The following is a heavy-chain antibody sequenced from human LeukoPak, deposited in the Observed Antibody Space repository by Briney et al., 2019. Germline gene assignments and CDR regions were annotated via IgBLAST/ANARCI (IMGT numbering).Heavy chain of an antibody. CDR2: ISSSSSTI. Sequence: GGSLRLSCAASGFTFSSYSMNWARQAPGKGLEWVSYISSSSSTIYYADSVKGRFTISRDNAKNSLYLQMNSLRAEDTALYYCAKDGGSYPQTYFDYWGQGTLVTVSS. V-gene: IGHV3-48*01. D-gene: IGHD1-26*01. CDR1: GFTFSSYS. CDR3: AKDGGSYPQTYFDY. J-gene: IGHJ4*02.